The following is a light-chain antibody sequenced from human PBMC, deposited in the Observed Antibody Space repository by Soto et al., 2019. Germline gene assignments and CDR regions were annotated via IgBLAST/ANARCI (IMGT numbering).Light chain of an antibody. CDR2: GAS. J-gene: IGKJ4*01. CDR1: QSVTSSY. V-gene: IGKV3-20*01. Sequence: VVLTKNNSTLSLSPGARPALSCMSIQSVTSSYLAWYQQKPGQAPRLLIYGASSRATGSPDRFSGSGSGTDFTLTISRLEPEDFAVYYCQQYGSTPPLNFGGGTKVHIK. CDR3: QQYGSTPPLN.